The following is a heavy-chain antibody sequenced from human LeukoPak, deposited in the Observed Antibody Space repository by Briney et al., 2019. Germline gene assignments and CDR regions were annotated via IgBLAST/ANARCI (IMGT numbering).Heavy chain of an antibody. CDR2: ISSDGSNK. V-gene: IGHV3-30*04. D-gene: IGHD6-13*01. CDR1: GFTFSVYA. J-gene: IGHJ4*02. Sequence: GGSLRLSCVASGFTFSVYAMHWVRQAPGKGLEWVAVISSDGSNKYYADSVKGRITISRDNSKSTLYLQVNSLRGEDTAVYYCAREGSWYTNDYWGQGTLVTVSS. CDR3: AREGSWYTNDY.